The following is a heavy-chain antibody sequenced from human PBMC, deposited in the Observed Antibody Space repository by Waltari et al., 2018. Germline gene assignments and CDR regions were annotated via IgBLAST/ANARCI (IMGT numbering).Heavy chain of an antibody. J-gene: IGHJ4*02. CDR1: GGSISSSSYY. Sequence: QLQLQESGPGLVKPSETLSLTCTVSGGSISSSSYYWGWIRQPPGKGLEWIGSIYYSGSTYYNPSLKSRVTRSVDTSKNQFSLKLSSVTAADTAVYYCARDRAHLGELSFWGQGTLVTVSS. CDR3: ARDRAHLGELSF. V-gene: IGHV4-39*07. CDR2: IYYSGST. D-gene: IGHD3-16*02.